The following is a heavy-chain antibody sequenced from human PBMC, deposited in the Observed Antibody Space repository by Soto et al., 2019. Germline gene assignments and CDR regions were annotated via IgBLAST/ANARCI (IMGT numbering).Heavy chain of an antibody. CDR1: GGTFSSYA. CDR2: IIPIFGTA. V-gene: IGHV1-69*05. D-gene: IGHD3-16*01. Sequence: GASVKVSCKASGGTFSSYAISWVRQAPGQGLEWMGGIIPIFGTASYAQKFQGRVTMTSDTSTSTVYMELSRLRSEDTAVYYCARDGGITYWGQGTLVTVSS. CDR3: ARDGGITY. J-gene: IGHJ4*02.